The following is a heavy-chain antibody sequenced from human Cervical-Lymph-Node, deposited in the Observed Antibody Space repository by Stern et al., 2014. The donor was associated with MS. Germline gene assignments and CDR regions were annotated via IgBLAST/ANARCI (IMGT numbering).Heavy chain of an antibody. V-gene: IGHV1-24*01. J-gene: IGHJ4*02. CDR3: ATMVGATDGVFDY. CDR2: VDPEDGET. Sequence: MQLVXSGAEVKKPGASVKVSCKVSGYTLTELSIHWVRQAPGKGLEWMGGVDPEDGETIYAQKFQGRGAMTEDTSTDTAYMELSSLRSEDTAVYYCATMVGATDGVFDYWGQGTLVTVSS. CDR1: GYTLTELS. D-gene: IGHD1-26*01.